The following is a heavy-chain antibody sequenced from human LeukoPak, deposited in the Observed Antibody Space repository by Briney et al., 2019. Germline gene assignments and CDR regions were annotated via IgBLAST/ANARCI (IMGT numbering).Heavy chain of an antibody. CDR3: TKDRLGTGTTAY. V-gene: IGHV3-15*07. D-gene: IGHD1/OR15-1a*01. Sequence: PGRSLRLSCAASGFTVANAWMHWVRQTPGKGLEWVGRIKSERDGGATDYAAPVKGRFTISRDDSTNTLYLQMNSLKTEDTSIYYCTKDRLGTGTTAYWGQGTLVTVSS. CDR2: IKSERDGGAT. J-gene: IGHJ4*02. CDR1: GFTVANAW.